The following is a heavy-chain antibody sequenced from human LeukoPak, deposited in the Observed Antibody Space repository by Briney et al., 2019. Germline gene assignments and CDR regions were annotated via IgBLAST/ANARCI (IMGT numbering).Heavy chain of an antibody. CDR2: IYYSGST. CDR1: GGSISSSSYY. V-gene: IGHV4-39*01. CDR3: ARSAGGWLLLPKDY. Sequence: SETLSLTCTVSGGSISSSSYYWGWIRQPPGQGLEWIGSIYYSGSTYYNPSLKIRGTISVDTAKNQFSLKLSSVTAADTAVYYCARSAGGWLLLPKDYWGQGTLVTVSS. J-gene: IGHJ4*02. D-gene: IGHD3-22*01.